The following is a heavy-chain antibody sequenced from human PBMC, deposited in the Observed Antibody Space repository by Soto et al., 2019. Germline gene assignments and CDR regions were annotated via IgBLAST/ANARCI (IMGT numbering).Heavy chain of an antibody. V-gene: IGHV3-66*01. CDR1: GFTVSTKY. J-gene: IGHJ4*02. CDR2: IYSGGST. Sequence: EVTLVESGGGLVQHGGSLRLSCAASGFTVSTKYMSWVRQAPGKGLEWVSVIYSGGSTFYADSVRGRFTISRDNSKNTVNLQMNSLRAEDTAVYYCARDPWAADYWGQGTLVTVSS. CDR3: ARDPWAADY. D-gene: IGHD3-16*01.